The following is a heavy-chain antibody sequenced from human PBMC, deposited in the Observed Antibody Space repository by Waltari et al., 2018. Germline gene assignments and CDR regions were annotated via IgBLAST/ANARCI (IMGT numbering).Heavy chain of an antibody. CDR1: GLTFSSDW. CDR3: ARLTVVVAAIEWFDP. Sequence: EVQLVELGGGLVQPGGLMRLSCEAAGLTFSSDWMRGSRQDPGKGLEWVGNIKQDGSEKYYVDSVKGRFTISRDNAKNSLYLQRNSLRAEDTAVYYCARLTVVVAAIEWFDPWGQGTLVTVSS. V-gene: IGHV3-7*01. D-gene: IGHD2-15*01. J-gene: IGHJ5*02. CDR2: IKQDGSEK.